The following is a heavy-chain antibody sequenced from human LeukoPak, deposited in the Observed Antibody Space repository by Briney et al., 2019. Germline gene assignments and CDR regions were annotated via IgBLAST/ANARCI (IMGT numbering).Heavy chain of an antibody. J-gene: IGHJ3*02. V-gene: IGHV3-9*01. CDR1: GFTFDDYA. CDR2: ISWNSESI. CDR3: AKDNQQLVPLGALDI. Sequence: GGSLRLSCAASGFTFDDYAMHWVRQAPGKGLEWASGISWNSESIGYADSVKGRFTISRDSAKNSLYLQMNSLRPEDTALYYCAKDNQQLVPLGALDIWGQGTMVTVSS. D-gene: IGHD6-13*01.